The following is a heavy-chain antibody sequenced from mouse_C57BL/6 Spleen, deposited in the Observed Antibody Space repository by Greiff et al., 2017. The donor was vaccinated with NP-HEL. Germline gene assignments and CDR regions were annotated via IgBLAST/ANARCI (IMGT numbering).Heavy chain of an antibody. Sequence: EVKVVESGGGLVKPGGSLKLSCAASGFTFSSYAMSWVRQTPEKRLEWVATISDGGSYTSYPDNVKGRFTISRDNAKNNLYKQMGHLKSEDTGMYYCARDGGYYYGSSDSAMDYWGQGTSVTVSS. D-gene: IGHD1-1*01. CDR2: ISDGGSYT. V-gene: IGHV5-4*01. CDR1: GFTFSSYA. J-gene: IGHJ4*01. CDR3: ARDGGYYYGSSDSAMDY.